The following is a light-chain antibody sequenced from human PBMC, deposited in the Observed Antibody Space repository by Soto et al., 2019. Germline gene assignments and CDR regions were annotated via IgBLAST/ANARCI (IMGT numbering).Light chain of an antibody. V-gene: IGLV2-8*01. Sequence: QSVLTQPPSASGSPGQSVTISCTGTSSDVGGYNYVSWYQQYPGKAPKLMIYEVNKRTSGVPDRFSGSKSGNTASLTVSGLQAEDEADYYCTSYAGSNIVVFGGGTKLTVL. CDR3: TSYAGSNIVV. J-gene: IGLJ2*01. CDR2: EVN. CDR1: SSDVGGYNY.